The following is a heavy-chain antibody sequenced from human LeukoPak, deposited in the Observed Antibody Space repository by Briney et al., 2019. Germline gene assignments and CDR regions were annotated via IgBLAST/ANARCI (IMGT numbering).Heavy chain of an antibody. Sequence: GGSLRLSCAASGFTFSSYGMTWVRQAPGKGLEWVSTISGSGGSTYSADSVKGRFTISRDNSKNTLNLQMNSLRAEDTAVYYCAQESIGYYLFDYWGQGTLVTVSS. CDR1: GFTFSSYG. V-gene: IGHV3-23*01. CDR3: AQESIGYYLFDY. D-gene: IGHD3-22*01. CDR2: ISGSGGST. J-gene: IGHJ4*02.